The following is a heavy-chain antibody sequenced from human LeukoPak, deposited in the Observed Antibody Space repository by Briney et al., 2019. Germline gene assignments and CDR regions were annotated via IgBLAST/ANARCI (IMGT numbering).Heavy chain of an antibody. CDR1: GGTFSSYT. D-gene: IGHD5-18*01. CDR2: IIPILGIA. J-gene: IGHJ4*02. Sequence: AASVKVSCKASGGTFSSYTISWVRQAPGRGLEWMGRIIPILGIANYAQKFQGRVTITADKSTSTAYMEPSSLRSEDTAVYYCARASARYSYGALEYWGQGTLVTVSS. CDR3: ARASARYSYGALEY. V-gene: IGHV1-69*02.